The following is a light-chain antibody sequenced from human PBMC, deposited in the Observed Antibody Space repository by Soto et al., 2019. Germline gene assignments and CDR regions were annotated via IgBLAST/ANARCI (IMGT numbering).Light chain of an antibody. CDR3: SSYTDRKKLS. V-gene: IGLV2-8*01. CDR2: DVT. Sequence: QSAMTQSPSASGSPGQSFTISCTGTRSDIGGYNSVSWYQQHPGNAPKVMIYDVTTRPSGVPDRFSGSKSGNTASLTVSALQAVDEADYYCSSYTDRKKLSFGTGTMVTVL. CDR1: RSDIGGYNS. J-gene: IGLJ1*01.